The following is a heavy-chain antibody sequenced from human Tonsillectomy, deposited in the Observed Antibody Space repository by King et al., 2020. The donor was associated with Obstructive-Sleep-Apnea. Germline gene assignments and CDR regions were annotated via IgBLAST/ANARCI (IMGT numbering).Heavy chain of an antibody. J-gene: IGHJ4*02. CDR1: GGSFSGFY. Sequence: VQLQQWGAGLLKPWETLSLTCGVSGGSFSGFYWSWIRQSPGKGPEWIGEVNHRGSTNYNPSLKRRVSMSVDTSKNHVALRLTSVTAADTAVYYCTRGLLSVEPAAIRVGGYFAHWGQGSLVTVSS. CDR2: VNHRGST. V-gene: IGHV4-34*01. CDR3: TRGLLSVEPAAIRVGGYFAH. D-gene: IGHD2-2*01.